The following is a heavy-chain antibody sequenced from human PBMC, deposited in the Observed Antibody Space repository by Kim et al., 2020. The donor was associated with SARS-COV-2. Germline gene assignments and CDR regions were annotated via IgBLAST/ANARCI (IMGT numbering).Heavy chain of an antibody. Sequence: SETLSLTCNVSGVSTRRYYWSWIRQPPGKGLEWIGPPPPPGGTNYLPSLKSRVTISVVTSTNQFSLKLSSVTAADTAVYFCARHDDYADPFDNWGQGILVTVSS. D-gene: IGHD3-16*01. CDR3: ARHDDYADPFDN. V-gene: IGHV4-4*09. CDR2: PPPPGGT. CDR1: GVSTRRYY. J-gene: IGHJ4*02.